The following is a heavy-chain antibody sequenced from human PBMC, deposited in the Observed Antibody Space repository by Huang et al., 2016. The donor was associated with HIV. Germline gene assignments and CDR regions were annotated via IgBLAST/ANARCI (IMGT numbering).Heavy chain of an antibody. J-gene: IGHJ5*02. CDR3: TREGDPHFNWFDP. V-gene: IGHV3-74*01. CDR1: GFNLSTYW. CDR2: IDSDGTTT. D-gene: IGHD2-21*02. Sequence: QLVESGGGLVKPGGSLRLSCAASGFNLSTYWVHWVRQAPGEGPVWMSRIDSDGTTTIYAESVKGRFSVSRDNAKNTVFLQMDSLRGEDTAVYYCTREGDPHFNWFDPWGRGTLVTVSS.